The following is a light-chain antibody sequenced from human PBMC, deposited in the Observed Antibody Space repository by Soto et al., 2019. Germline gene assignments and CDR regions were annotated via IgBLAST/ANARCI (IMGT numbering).Light chain of an antibody. CDR2: LGS. J-gene: IGKJ4*01. Sequence: DIVMTQSPLSLPVTPGEPASISCRSSQSLLHSNGYNYLDWYLQKPGQSPQLLIYLGSNRASGVPDWFSGSGSGTDFTLKISRVEAEDVGVYYCMQALQTPITFGGKTKVELK. CDR3: MQALQTPIT. CDR1: QSLLHSNGYNY. V-gene: IGKV2-28*01.